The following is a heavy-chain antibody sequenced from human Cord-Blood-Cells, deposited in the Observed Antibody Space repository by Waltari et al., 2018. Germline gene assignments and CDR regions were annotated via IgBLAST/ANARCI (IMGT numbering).Heavy chain of an antibody. CDR1: GFTFSSYS. Sequence: EVQLVESGGGLVKPGGSLRLSCAASGFTFSSYSMNWVRQAPGKGLWWFASISRSGSYINYADSVKGRFTISRDNAKNSLYLQMNSLRAEDTAVYYCARYITGTDDHPDPVYYYYGMDVWGQGP. V-gene: IGHV3-21*01. CDR2: ISRSGSYI. CDR3: ARYITGTDDHPDPVYYYYGMDV. D-gene: IGHD1-7*01. J-gene: IGHJ6*02.